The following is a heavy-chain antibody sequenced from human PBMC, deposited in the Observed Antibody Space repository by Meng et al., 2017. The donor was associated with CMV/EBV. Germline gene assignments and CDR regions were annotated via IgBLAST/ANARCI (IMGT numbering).Heavy chain of an antibody. J-gene: IGHJ3*02. V-gene: IGHV1-18*01. CDR2: ISAYNGNT. D-gene: IGHD6-13*01. CDR3: ARDRNSEELVNAFDI. Sequence: ASVKVSCKASGYTFTSYGISWARQAPGQGLEWMGWISAYNGNTNYAQKLQGRVTMTTDTSTSTAYMELRSLRSDDTAVYYCARDRNSEELVNAFDIWGQGTMVTVSS. CDR1: GYTFTSYG.